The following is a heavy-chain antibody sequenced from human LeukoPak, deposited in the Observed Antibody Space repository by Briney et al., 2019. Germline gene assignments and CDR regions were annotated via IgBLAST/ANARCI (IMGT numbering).Heavy chain of an antibody. CDR2: INHSGST. CDR1: GGSFSSYY. D-gene: IGHD5-18*01. Sequence: SETLSLTCAVYGGSFSSYYWSWIRQPPGKGLEWIGEINHSGSTNYNPSLKSRVTISVDTSKNQFSLKLSSVTAADTAVYYRARARGYSYGYDAFDIWGQGTMVTVSS. J-gene: IGHJ3*02. CDR3: ARARGYSYGYDAFDI. V-gene: IGHV4-34*01.